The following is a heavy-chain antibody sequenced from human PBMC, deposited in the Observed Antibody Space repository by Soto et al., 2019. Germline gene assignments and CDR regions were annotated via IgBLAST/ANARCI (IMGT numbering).Heavy chain of an antibody. D-gene: IGHD3-10*01. CDR2: INPNSGGT. Sequence: ASVKVSCKASGYTFTVYYMHCVLQAPVQGREWMGWINPNSGGTNYAQKFQGRVTMTRDTSISTAYMELSRLRSDDTAVYYCARAYGDSDYYYGMDVWGQGTTVTVSS. CDR3: ARAYGDSDYYYGMDV. J-gene: IGHJ6*02. CDR1: GYTFTVYY. V-gene: IGHV1-2*02.